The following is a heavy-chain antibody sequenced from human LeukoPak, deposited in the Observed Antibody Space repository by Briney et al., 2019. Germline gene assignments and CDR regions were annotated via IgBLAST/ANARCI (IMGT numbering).Heavy chain of an antibody. J-gene: IGHJ4*02. CDR1: GFTFSNYFW. CDR3: VRDLDLGGYSSFVS. CDR2: IRSDGGSS. V-gene: IGHV3-74*01. D-gene: IGHD4-23*01. Sequence: GGSLRLSCAASGFTFSNYFWMHWVRQAPGKGLVWVSRIRSDGGSSTYADSVKGRFTISRDNAENTLYLQMNTLRAEDTAVYYCVRDLDLGGYSSFVSWGQGTLVTVSS.